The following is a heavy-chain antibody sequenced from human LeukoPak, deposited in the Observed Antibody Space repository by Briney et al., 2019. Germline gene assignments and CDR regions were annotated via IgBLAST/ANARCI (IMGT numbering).Heavy chain of an antibody. CDR3: ASTGSYDFWSGYSTFDY. CDR2: IIPIFGTA. V-gene: IGHV1-69*05. J-gene: IGHJ4*02. D-gene: IGHD3-3*01. CDR1: GGTFSSYA. Sequence: SVKVSCKASGGTFSSYAISWVRQAPGQGLEWMGGIIPIFGTANYAQKFQGRVTITTDKSTSTAYMELSSLRSEDTAVYYCASTGSYDFWSGYSTFDYWGQGTLVTVSS.